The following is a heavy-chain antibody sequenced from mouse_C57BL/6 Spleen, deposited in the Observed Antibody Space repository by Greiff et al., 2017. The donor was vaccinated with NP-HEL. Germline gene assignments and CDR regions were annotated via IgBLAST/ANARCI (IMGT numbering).Heavy chain of an antibody. CDR1: GYAFSSSW. CDR2: IYPGDGDT. Sequence: VHLVESGPELVKPGASVKISCKASGYAFSSSWMNWVKQRPGKGLEWIGRIYPGDGDTNYNGKFKGKATLTADKSSSTAYMQLSSLTSEDSAVYFCARVDYYGMRRYFEVWGTGTTVTVSS. J-gene: IGHJ1*03. D-gene: IGHD1-1*01. CDR3: ARVDYYGMRRYFEV. V-gene: IGHV1-82*01.